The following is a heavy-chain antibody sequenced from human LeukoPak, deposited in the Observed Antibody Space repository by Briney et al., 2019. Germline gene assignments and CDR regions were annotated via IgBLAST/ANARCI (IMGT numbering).Heavy chain of an antibody. CDR3: AKAPRRYYDSSGYFDY. Sequence: GGSLRLSCAASGFTFSRYTMNWVRQAPGKGLEWVSSISGSSTYIYYADSVKGRFTISRDNAKNSLFLQMNSLRAEDTAVYYCAKAPRRYYDSSGYFDYWGQGTLVTVSS. CDR1: GFTFSRYT. CDR2: ISGSSTYI. V-gene: IGHV3-21*01. D-gene: IGHD3-22*01. J-gene: IGHJ4*02.